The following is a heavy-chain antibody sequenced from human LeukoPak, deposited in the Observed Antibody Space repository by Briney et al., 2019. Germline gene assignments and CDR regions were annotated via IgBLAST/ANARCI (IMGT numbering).Heavy chain of an antibody. CDR3: ARFRKQLGLDY. CDR1: GFTFSSYA. J-gene: IGHJ4*02. CDR2: ISYDGSNK. V-gene: IGHV3-30*04. Sequence: GRSLRLSCAASGFTFSSYAMHWVRQAPGKGLEWVAVISYDGSNKYYADSVKGRFTISRDNSRNTLYLQMNSLRAEGTAVYYCARFRKQLGLDYWGQGTLVTVSS. D-gene: IGHD6-13*01.